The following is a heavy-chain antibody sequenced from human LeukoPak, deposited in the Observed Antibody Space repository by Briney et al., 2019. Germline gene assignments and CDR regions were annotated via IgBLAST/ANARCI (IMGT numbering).Heavy chain of an antibody. CDR2: IYYSGST. V-gene: IGHV4-59*12. CDR3: ASRDYDFWSGYYTAYY. CDR1: GGSISSYY. D-gene: IGHD3-3*01. J-gene: IGHJ4*02. Sequence: SETLSLTCTVSGGSISSYYWSWIRQPPGKGLEWIGYIYYSGSTNYNPSLKSRVTISVDTSKNQFSLKLSSVTAADTAVYYCASRDYDFWSGYYTAYYWGQGTLVTVSS.